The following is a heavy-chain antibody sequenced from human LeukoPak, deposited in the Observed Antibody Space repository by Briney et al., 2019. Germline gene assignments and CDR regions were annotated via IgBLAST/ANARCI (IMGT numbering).Heavy chain of an antibody. V-gene: IGHV4-39*07. D-gene: IGHD3-3*01. CDR2: IYCSGNT. CDR3: ARVNYDFWSGYRMYYFDY. CDR1: GVSIRSSNSY. Sequence: KSSETLSLTCTVSGVSIRSSNSYWGWISQPPGKGLEWIGSIYCSGNTYYNASLKSQVSISIDTSKNQFSLKLSSVTAADTAVYYCARVNYDFWSGYRMYYFDYWGQGTLVTVSS. J-gene: IGHJ4*02.